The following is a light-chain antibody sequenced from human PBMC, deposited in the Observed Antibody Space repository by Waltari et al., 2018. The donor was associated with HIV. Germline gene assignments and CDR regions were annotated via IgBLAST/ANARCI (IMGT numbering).Light chain of an antibody. CDR3: SAWDSRLNAWI. V-gene: IGLV10-54*01. J-gene: IGLJ2*01. CDR1: NDNVGNQG. CDR2: RSA. Sequence: QAGLTQPPSVSKGLKETATLTCTGNNDNVGNQGAAWLQQHQGQPPRLFAHRSAKRPADISQRFSASRSGNTSSLTITGLQPEDEADYHCSAWDSRLNAWIFGGGTKLTVL.